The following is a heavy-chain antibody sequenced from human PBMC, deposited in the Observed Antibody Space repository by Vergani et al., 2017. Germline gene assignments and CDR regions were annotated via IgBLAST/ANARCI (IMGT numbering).Heavy chain of an antibody. CDR2: LTGGGGST. CDR3: VKGAGSYENFFDS. Sequence: EVQLLESGGSLKQPGGSVRLSCAASGFTFSTYAMHWVRQAPGKGLEWVSALTGGGGSTYYADSFKGRFIISRDNSRDTLYLQMNSLRPEDTAPYYCVKGAGSYENFFDSWGQGTLVTVSS. D-gene: IGHD1-26*01. CDR1: GFTFSTYA. V-gene: IGHV3-23*01. J-gene: IGHJ4*02.